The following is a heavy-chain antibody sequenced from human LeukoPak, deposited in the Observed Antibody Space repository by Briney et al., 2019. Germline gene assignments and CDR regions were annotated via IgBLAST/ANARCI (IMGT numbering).Heavy chain of an antibody. V-gene: IGHV3-48*04. J-gene: IGHJ4*02. D-gene: IGHD5-12*01. CDR1: GFTFSSYA. CDR2: ISSSGSTI. Sequence: GRSLRLSRAASGFTFSSYAMHWVRQAPGKGLEWVSYISSSGSTIYYADSVKGRFTISRDNAKNSLYLQMNSLRAEDAAVYYCARNGYSGYDWDYWGQGTLVTVSS. CDR3: ARNGYSGYDWDY.